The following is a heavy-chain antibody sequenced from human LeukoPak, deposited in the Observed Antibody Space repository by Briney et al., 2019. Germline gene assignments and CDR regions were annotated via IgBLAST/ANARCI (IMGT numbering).Heavy chain of an antibody. Sequence: GGSLRLSCAASGFTFSSYGMHWVRQAPGKGLEWVAVISYDGSNKYYADSVKGRFTISRDNSKNTLYLQMNSLRAEDTAVYYCARDREAAEYWGQGTLVTVSS. CDR1: GFTFSSYG. V-gene: IGHV3-30*03. CDR3: ARDREAAEY. CDR2: ISYDGSNK. J-gene: IGHJ4*02. D-gene: IGHD6-13*01.